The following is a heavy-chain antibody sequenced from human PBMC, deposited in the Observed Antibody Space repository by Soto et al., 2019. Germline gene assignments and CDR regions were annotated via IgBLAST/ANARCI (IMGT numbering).Heavy chain of an antibody. CDR3: ARGIGFGELSMPSDV. D-gene: IGHD3-10*01. V-gene: IGHV3-20*04. J-gene: IGHJ6*02. Sequence: GGSLRLSCAASGFTFDDYGMSRVRQAPGKGLEWVSGINWNGGSTGYADSVKGRFTISRDNAKNSLYLQMNSLRAEDTALYYCARGIGFGELSMPSDVRGQGTTVTVSS. CDR2: INWNGGST. CDR1: GFTFDDYG.